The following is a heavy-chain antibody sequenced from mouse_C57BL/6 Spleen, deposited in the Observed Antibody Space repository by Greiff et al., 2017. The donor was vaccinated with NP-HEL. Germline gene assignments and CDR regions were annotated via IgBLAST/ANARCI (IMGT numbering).Heavy chain of an antibody. Sequence: DVHLVESGGGLVQPGGSLSLSCAASGFTFTDYYMSWVRQPPGKALEWLGFIRNKANGYTTEYSASVKGRFTISRDNSQSILYLQMNALRAEDSATYYCARYPKAMDYWGQGTSVTVSS. CDR3: ARYPKAMDY. CDR2: IRNKANGYTT. J-gene: IGHJ4*01. V-gene: IGHV7-3*01. CDR1: GFTFTDYY.